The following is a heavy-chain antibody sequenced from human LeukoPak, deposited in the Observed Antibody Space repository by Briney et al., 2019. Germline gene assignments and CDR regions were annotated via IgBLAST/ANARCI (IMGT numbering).Heavy chain of an antibody. CDR1: GGSFSGYY. D-gene: IGHD2-2*01. CDR3: ARVLGYCSSTSCYAPEKTFDY. V-gene: IGHV4-34*01. CDR2: INHSGST. J-gene: IGHJ4*02. Sequence: SETLSLTCAVYGGSFSGYYWSWIRQPPGKGLEWIGEINHSGSTNYNPSLMSRVTISVDTSTNQFSLKLSSVTAADTAVYYCARVLGYCSSTSCYAPEKTFDYWGQGTLVTVSS.